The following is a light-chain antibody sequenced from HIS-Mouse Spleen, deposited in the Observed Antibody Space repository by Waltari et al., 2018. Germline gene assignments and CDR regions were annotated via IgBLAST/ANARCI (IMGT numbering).Light chain of an antibody. CDR2: EVS. CDR3: SSYTSSSTV. V-gene: IGLV2-18*02. J-gene: IGLJ1*01. Sequence: QSALTQPPSVSGSPGQSVTISCTGTSSDVGSYNRVPWYQQPPGTAPKLMINEVSNRPSGVPVRFSGSKSGNTASLTISGLQAEDEADYYCSSYTSSSTVFGTGTKVTVL. CDR1: SSDVGSYNR.